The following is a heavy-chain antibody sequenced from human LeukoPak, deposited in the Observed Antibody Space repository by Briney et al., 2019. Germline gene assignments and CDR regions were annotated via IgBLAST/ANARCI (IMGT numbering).Heavy chain of an antibody. V-gene: IGHV3-33*01. CDR2: IWYDGSNK. D-gene: IGHD6-13*01. Sequence: PGGSLRLSCAASGFTSSSYGMHWVRQAPGKGLEWVAVIWYDGSNKYYADSVKGRFTISRDNSKNTLYLQMNSLRAEDTAVYYCARSLPYSSWYLLSHYWGQGTLVTVSS. CDR1: GFTSSSYG. J-gene: IGHJ4*02. CDR3: ARSLPYSSWYLLSHY.